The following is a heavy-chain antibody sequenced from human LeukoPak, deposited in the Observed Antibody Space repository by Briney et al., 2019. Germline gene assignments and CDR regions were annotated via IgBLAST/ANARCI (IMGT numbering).Heavy chain of an antibody. V-gene: IGHV1-8*03. CDR1: GYTFTSYD. D-gene: IGHD6-13*01. J-gene: IGHJ6*03. Sequence: GASVKVSCKASGYTFTSYDINWVRQATGQGLEWMGWMNPNSGNTGYAQKFQGGVTITRNTSISTAYMELSSLRSEDTAVYYCARCPYSSSWGYYYYYMDVWGKGATVTISS. CDR2: MNPNSGNT. CDR3: ARCPYSSSWGYYYYYMDV.